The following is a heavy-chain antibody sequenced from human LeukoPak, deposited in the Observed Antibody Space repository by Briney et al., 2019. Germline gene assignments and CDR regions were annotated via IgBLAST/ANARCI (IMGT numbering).Heavy chain of an antibody. J-gene: IGHJ4*02. Sequence: PGGSLRLSCAASGFTFSSFAMHWVRQAPGRGLEWVAVIWYDGSQKYYADSVKGRFTISRDNSKYTLYLQMDSLRAEDTAVYYCARGAWNGGAFYFDYWGQGTAGPVSS. CDR2: IWYDGSQK. CDR1: GFTFSSFA. CDR3: ARGAWNGGAFYFDY. V-gene: IGHV3-33*01. D-gene: IGHD1-1*01.